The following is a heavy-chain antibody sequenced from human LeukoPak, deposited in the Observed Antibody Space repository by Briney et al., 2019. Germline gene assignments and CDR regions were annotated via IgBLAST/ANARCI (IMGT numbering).Heavy chain of an antibody. CDR3: ARWGPSIAALFDP. Sequence: ASVKVSCKASGYTFTGYYMHWVRQAPGQGLEWMGWINLNSGGTNYAQKFQGRVTMTRDTSISTAYMELSRLRSDDTAVYYCARWGPSIAALFDPWGQGTLVTVSS. CDR1: GYTFTGYY. V-gene: IGHV1-2*02. CDR2: INLNSGGT. D-gene: IGHD6-6*01. J-gene: IGHJ5*02.